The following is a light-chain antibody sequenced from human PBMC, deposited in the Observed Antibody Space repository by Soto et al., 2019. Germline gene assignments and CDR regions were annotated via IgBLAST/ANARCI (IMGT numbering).Light chain of an antibody. V-gene: IGKV1-9*01. J-gene: IGKJ5*01. CDR2: AAS. CDR3: QQLNSYPIT. CDR1: QGISSY. Sequence: DIQLTQSPSFLSASVGDRVTITCRASQGISSYLAWYQQNPGKAPKLLIYAASTLQSGVPSRFSGSRSGTEYTLTISSPQPEDFATSYCQQLNSYPITFGQGTRLEIK.